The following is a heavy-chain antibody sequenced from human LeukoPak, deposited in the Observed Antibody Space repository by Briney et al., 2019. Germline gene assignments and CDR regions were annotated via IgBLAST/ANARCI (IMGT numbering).Heavy chain of an antibody. D-gene: IGHD2/OR15-2a*01. CDR2: IYTSGST. CDR3: ARESTTGSYYYYYYMDV. CDR1: GGSISSYY. Sequence: SETLSLTCTVSGGSISSYYWNWIRQPAGKGLEWIGRIYTSGSTNYNPSLKSRVTMSVDTSKNQFSLKLSSVTAADTALYYCARESTTGSYYYYYYMDVWGKGTTVTVSS. J-gene: IGHJ6*03. V-gene: IGHV4-4*07.